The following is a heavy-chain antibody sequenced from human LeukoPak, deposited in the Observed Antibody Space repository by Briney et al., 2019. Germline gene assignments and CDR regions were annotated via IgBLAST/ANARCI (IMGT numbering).Heavy chain of an antibody. CDR2: INPNSGGT. V-gene: IGHV1-2*02. J-gene: IGHJ5*02. CDR3: AREGIAVAGDVNWFDP. CDR1: GYTFTGYY. D-gene: IGHD6-19*01. Sequence: ASVKVSCKASGYTFTGYYMHWVRQAPGQGLEWMGWINPNSGGTNYAQKFQGRVTMTRDTSISTAYMELSRLRSDDTAVYYCAREGIAVAGDVNWFDPWGQGTLVTVSS.